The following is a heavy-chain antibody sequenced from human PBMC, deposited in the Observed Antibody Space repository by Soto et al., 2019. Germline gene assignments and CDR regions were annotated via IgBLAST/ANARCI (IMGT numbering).Heavy chain of an antibody. Sequence: QVPLVESGGGVVQPGRSLRLSCAASGFTVSSYGMHWVRQAPGKGLEWVAVISYDGSDKYYADSVKGRFTISRDNSNNTLYLQMNSLRAEDTAVYYCAKGYTRSSGWGQGTLVTVSS. D-gene: IGHD6-6*01. CDR3: AKGYTRSSG. V-gene: IGHV3-30*18. J-gene: IGHJ4*02. CDR1: GFTVSSYG. CDR2: ISYDGSDK.